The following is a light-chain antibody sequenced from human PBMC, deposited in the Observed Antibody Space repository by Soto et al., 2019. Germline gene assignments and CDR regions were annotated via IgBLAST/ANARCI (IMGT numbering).Light chain of an antibody. Sequence: QSVLTQPPSVSGVLGQRVTVSCTGSSSNIGAGHDVHWYQQLPGTAPKLLIYGNNNRPSGVPDRFSGSKSGTSASLAITGLLAEDEADYYCQSYDSSLSGSVFGGGTKLTVL. CDR2: GNN. V-gene: IGLV1-40*01. J-gene: IGLJ3*02. CDR3: QSYDSSLSGSV. CDR1: SSNIGAGHD.